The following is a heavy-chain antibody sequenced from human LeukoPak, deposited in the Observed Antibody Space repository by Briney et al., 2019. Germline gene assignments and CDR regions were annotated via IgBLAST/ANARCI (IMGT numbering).Heavy chain of an antibody. CDR3: ATGLPSYISSWYPGY. Sequence: GGSLRLSCAASGFTFNDYTMNWVRQAPGKGLEWVSSISSSSTYIFYADSLKGRFTISRDNAKNSLYLQMNSLRAEDTAVYYCATGLPSYISSWYPGYWGQGTLVTVSS. J-gene: IGHJ4*02. CDR2: ISSSSTYI. V-gene: IGHV3-21*01. D-gene: IGHD6-13*01. CDR1: GFTFNDYT.